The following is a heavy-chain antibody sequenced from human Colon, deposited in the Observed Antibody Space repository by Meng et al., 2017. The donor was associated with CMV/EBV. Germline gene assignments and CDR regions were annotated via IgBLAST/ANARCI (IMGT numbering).Heavy chain of an antibody. CDR3: ARGVYGMDV. J-gene: IGHJ6*02. CDR2: IYSGGST. CDR1: GGSFSGYY. V-gene: IGHV3-66*02. Sequence: ETLSLTCAVYGGSFSGYYWSWIRQPPGKGLEWVSVIYSGGSTYYADSVKGRFTISRDNSKNTLYLQMNSLRAEDTAVYYCARGVYGMDVWGQGTTVTVSS.